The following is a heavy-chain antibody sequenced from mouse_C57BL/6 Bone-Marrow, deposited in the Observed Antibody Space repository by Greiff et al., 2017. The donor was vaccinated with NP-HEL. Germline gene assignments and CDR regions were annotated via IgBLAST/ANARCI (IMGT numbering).Heavy chain of an antibody. V-gene: IGHV1-82*01. CDR3: AWVYYGNRMYFDY. Sequence: VKLMESGPELVKPGASVKISCKASGYAFSSSWMNWVKQRPGKGLEWIGRIYPGDGDTNYNGKFKGKATLTADKSSSTAYMQLSSLTSEDSAVYFCAWVYYGNRMYFDYWGQGTTLTVSS. CDR1: GYAFSSSW. CDR2: IYPGDGDT. D-gene: IGHD2-1*01. J-gene: IGHJ2*01.